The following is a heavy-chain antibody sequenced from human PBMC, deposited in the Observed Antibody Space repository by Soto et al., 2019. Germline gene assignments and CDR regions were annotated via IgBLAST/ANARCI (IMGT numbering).Heavy chain of an antibody. J-gene: IGHJ4*02. CDR1: GYTFTTYY. CDR3: EREGRGQKLPRNCDY. V-gene: IGHV1-46*01. CDR2: INPSGGGT. D-gene: IGHD1-26*01. Sequence: QVQLMQSGAEVKKPGASVKVSCKASGYTFTTYYMHWVRQAPGQGLEWMGIINPSGGGTNYAQKFQDTLTMTRDTSTSTVSMQRSSVRSEDPAVYYCEREGRGQKLPRNCDYWGQGTMITVSS.